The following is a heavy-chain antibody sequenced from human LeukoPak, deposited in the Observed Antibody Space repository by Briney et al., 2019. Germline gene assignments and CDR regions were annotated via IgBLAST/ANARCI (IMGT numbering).Heavy chain of an antibody. CDR3: ATCGGDCYGVAFDI. CDR2: IYYSGST. V-gene: IGHV4-59*01. J-gene: IGHJ3*02. CDR1: GGSISSYY. D-gene: IGHD2-21*01. Sequence: PSETLSLTCTVSGGSISSYYWSWIRQPPGKGLEWIGYIYYSGSTNCNPSLKSRVTISVDTSKNQFSLKLSSVTAADTAVYYCATCGGDCYGVAFDIWGQGTMVTVSS.